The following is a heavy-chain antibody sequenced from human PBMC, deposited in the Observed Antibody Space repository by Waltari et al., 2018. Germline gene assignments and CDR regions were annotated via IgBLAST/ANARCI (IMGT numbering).Heavy chain of an antibody. Sequence: EVQLVESGGGLVQPGRSLRLSCAASGFTFDAYAMHWVRQAPGKGLEWVSGISWNSGSIGYADSVKGRFTISRDNAKNSLYLQMNSLRAEDTALYYCAKGGDIAVAGYYYYGMDVWGQGTTVTVSS. J-gene: IGHJ6*02. D-gene: IGHD6-19*01. CDR1: GFTFDAYA. CDR2: ISWNSGSI. CDR3: AKGGDIAVAGYYYYGMDV. V-gene: IGHV3-9*01.